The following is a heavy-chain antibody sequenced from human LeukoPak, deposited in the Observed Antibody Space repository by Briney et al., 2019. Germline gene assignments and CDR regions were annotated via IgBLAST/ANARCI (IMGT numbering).Heavy chain of an antibody. CDR3: ARDTIVAASKVGSFEY. Sequence: GGSLRLSFAASGFLLSSSYMGWVRQARGKGLEWVSVIYCGGTTYYADTLQGRFTISRDNAKNTLFLQMNSLRVQDAAVYYCARDTIVAASKVGSFEYWGEGTLVTVSS. J-gene: IGHJ4*02. CDR2: IYCGGTT. V-gene: IGHV3-53*01. D-gene: IGHD1-26*01. CDR1: GFLLSSSY.